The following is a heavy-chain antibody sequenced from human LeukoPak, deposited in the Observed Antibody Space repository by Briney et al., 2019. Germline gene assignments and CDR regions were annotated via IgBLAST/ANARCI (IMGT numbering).Heavy chain of an antibody. CDR1: GGSISSYY. V-gene: IGHV4-59*01. CDR3: ARFGTSGSFDY. CDR2: IYYSGST. J-gene: IGHJ4*02. Sequence: SETLSLTCTVSGGSISSYYWSWIRQPPGKGLEWIGYIYYSGSTNYNPSLKSRVTISVDTSKNQFSLKLSSATAADTAVYYCARFGTSGSFDYWGQGTLVTVSS. D-gene: IGHD1-1*01.